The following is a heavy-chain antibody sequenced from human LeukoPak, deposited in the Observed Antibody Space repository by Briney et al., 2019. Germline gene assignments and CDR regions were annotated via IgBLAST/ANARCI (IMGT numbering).Heavy chain of an antibody. D-gene: IGHD2-15*01. V-gene: IGHV3-21*01. J-gene: IGHJ4*02. CDR1: GFTFSSYS. CDR3: ATAGENCSGGSCYEAY. CDR2: ISSSSSYI. Sequence: GGSLRLSCAASGFTFSSYSMNWVRQAPGKGLEWVSSISSSSSYIYYADSVKGRFTISRDNAKNSLYLQMNSLRAEDTAVYYCATAGENCSGGSCYEAYWGQGTLVTVSS.